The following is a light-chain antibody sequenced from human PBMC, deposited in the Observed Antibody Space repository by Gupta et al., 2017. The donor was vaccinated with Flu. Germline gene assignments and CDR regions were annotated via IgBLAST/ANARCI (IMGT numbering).Light chain of an antibody. J-gene: IGLJ1*01. CDR2: RNN. CDR1: RSNIGSNY. Sequence: QSVLTQSSSASGTPGQRVTISCSGSRSNIGSNYVYWYQNLPGTAPKLLIYRNNQRPSGVPDRFSGSKSGTSASLAISGLRSEDEADYYCAAWDDSLSDYVFGTGTKVTVL. V-gene: IGLV1-47*01. CDR3: AAWDDSLSDYV.